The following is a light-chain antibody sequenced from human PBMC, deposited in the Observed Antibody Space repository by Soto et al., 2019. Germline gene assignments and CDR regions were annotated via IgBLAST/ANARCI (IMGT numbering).Light chain of an antibody. J-gene: IGKJ1*01. CDR1: QSISNY. CDR3: QQTYSTPPGA. CDR2: TAS. V-gene: IGKV1-39*01. Sequence: DIQMTQSPSSLSASVGDRVTITCRASQSISNYLNCYQQKPGKAPKVLIYTASSLQSGAPSRFSGSVSGTDFTLSISSLQPEDFATYYCQQTYSTPPGAFGQGTKVEIE.